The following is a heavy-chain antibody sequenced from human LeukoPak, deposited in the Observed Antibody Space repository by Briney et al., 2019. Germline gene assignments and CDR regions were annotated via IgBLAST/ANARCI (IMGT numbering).Heavy chain of an antibody. J-gene: IGHJ1*01. V-gene: IGHV3-21*01. CDR3: ARDTDYYGSGRHGYFDH. CDR1: GFTFSGHS. D-gene: IGHD3-10*01. Sequence: GGSLRLSCAASGFTFSGHSMNWVRQAPGKGLEWVSSISTSGTHIYYADSVKGRFTISRDNAKNSLYLQMNSLRAEDTAVYYCARDTDYYGSGRHGYFDHWGQGTLVTVSS. CDR2: ISTSGTHI.